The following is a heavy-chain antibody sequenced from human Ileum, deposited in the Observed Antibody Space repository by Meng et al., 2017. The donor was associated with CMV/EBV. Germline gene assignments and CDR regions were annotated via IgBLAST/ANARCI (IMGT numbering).Heavy chain of an antibody. Sequence: SETLSLTCTVSGGSISSSGYNWGWIRQPPGEGLEWIGSIYYRGSTYYNPSLKSRVTMSIDTSKNQFSLKLSSVTAAGTAVYYCARDQLPNISDEELGYFRLDPWGQGALVTVSS. CDR1: GGSISSSGYN. J-gene: IGHJ5*02. V-gene: IGHV4-39*07. CDR3: ARDQLPNISDEELGYFRLDP. CDR2: IYYRGST. D-gene: IGHD2/OR15-2a*01.